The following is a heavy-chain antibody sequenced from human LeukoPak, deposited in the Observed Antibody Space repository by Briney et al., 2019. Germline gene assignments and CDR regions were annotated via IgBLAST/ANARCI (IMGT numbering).Heavy chain of an antibody. CDR3: ARAVPYCSSTSCYTAFCDY. CDR2: FDPEDGET. V-gene: IGHV1-24*01. J-gene: IGHJ4*02. D-gene: IGHD2-2*02. CDR1: GYTLTELS. Sequence: GASVKVSCKVSGYTLTELSMHWVRQAPGKWLEWMGGFDPEDGETIYAQKFQGRVTMTEDTSTDTAHMELSSLRSEDTAVYYCARAVPYCSSTSCYTAFCDYWGQGTLVTVSS.